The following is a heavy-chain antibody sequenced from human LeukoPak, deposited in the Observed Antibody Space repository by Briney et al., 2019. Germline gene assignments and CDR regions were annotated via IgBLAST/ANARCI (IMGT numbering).Heavy chain of an antibody. V-gene: IGHV4-34*01. CDR1: GGSFSGYY. J-gene: IGHJ4*02. CDR2: INHSGST. Sequence: KPSETLSLTCAVYGGSFSGYYWSWIRQPPGKGLEWIGEINHSGSTNYNPSLKSRVTISVDTSKNQFSLKLSSVTAADTAVYYCARDSSSSCYDYWGQGTLVTVSS. D-gene: IGHD6-13*01. CDR3: ARDSSSSCYDY.